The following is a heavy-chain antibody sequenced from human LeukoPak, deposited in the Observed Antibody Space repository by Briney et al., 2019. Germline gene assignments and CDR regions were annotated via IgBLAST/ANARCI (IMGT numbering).Heavy chain of an antibody. J-gene: IGHJ4*02. V-gene: IGHV3-11*04. CDR3: ARDLTWATSCPFDY. Sequence: LSLTCTVSGGSISGSSYYWGWIRQPPGKGLEWVSYISSSSSTIYYADSVKGRFTISRDNAKNSLYLQMNSLRAEDTAVYYCARDLTWATSCPFDYWGQGTLVTVSS. D-gene: IGHD2-15*01. CDR2: ISSSSSTI. CDR1: GGSISGSSYY.